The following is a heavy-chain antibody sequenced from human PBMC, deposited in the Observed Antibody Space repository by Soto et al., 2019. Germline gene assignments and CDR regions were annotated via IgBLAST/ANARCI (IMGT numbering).Heavy chain of an antibody. V-gene: IGHV4-30-2*01. Sequence: SDTLSLTCAVSGGSISSGGYSWSWIRQPPGKGLEWIGYMYHSGSTYYNPSLKSRVTISIDRSKNQFSLKLSSVTAADTAVYYCASVTDYWGQGILVNVS. CDR2: MYHSGST. CDR1: GGSISSGGYS. CDR3: ASVTDY. J-gene: IGHJ4*02. D-gene: IGHD4-4*01.